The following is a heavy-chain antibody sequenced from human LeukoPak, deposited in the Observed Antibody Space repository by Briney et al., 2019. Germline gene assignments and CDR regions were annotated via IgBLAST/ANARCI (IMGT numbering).Heavy chain of an antibody. CDR1: GFTVSSNY. CDR2: IYSGGST. D-gene: IGHD1-26*01. J-gene: IGHJ5*02. Sequence: PGGSLRLSCAVSGFTVSSNYMSWVRQAPGTGLEWVSGIYSGGSTDYADSVKGRFTISRDNSKNTLYLQMNSLRAEDTAIYYCARDLNNGSYHWFDPWGQGTLVTVSS. CDR3: ARDLNNGSYHWFDP. V-gene: IGHV3-66*01.